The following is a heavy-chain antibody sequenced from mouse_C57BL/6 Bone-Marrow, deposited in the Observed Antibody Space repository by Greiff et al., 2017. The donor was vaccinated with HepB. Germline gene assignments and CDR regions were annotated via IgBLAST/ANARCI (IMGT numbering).Heavy chain of an antibody. CDR2: ISDGGSYT. CDR1: GFTFSSYA. J-gene: IGHJ3*01. Sequence: EVKLVESGGGLVKPGGSLKLSCAASGFTFSSYAMSWVRQTPEKRLEWVATISDGGSYTYYPDNVKGRFTISRDNAKNNLYLQMSHLKSEDTAMYYCAREGGNAWFAYWGQGTLVTVSA. V-gene: IGHV5-4*01. D-gene: IGHD2-1*01. CDR3: AREGGNAWFAY.